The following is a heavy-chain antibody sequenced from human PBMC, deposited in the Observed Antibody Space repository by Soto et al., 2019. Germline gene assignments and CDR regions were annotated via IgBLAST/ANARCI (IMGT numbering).Heavy chain of an antibody. V-gene: IGHV1-69*04. D-gene: IGHD1-26*01. J-gene: IGHJ6*02. CDR1: RGTLNSNS. CDR2: IIPILGIA. CDR3: AREFVGATTYYYYYCGMDV. Sequence: PAKATCKDSRGTLNSNSIRWLRQAPGQRLEWMGRIIPILGIANYAQKFQGRVTITADKSTSTAYMELSSLRSEDTAVYYCAREFVGATTYYYYYCGMDVWGQGITVT.